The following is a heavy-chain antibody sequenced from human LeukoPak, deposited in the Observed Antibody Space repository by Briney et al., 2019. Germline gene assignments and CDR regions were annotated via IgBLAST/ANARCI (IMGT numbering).Heavy chain of an antibody. CDR1: GGSVSSGGYY. Sequence: SETLSLTCTVSGGSVSSGGYYWSWIRQHPGEGLEWIGYIYYSGTTYYNPSLKSRLTISLDTSKNQFSLKLTSVTAADTAVYYCARDGSGSHWGQGTLVTVSS. D-gene: IGHD3-10*01. J-gene: IGHJ4*02. V-gene: IGHV4-31*03. CDR3: ARDGSGSH. CDR2: IYYSGTT.